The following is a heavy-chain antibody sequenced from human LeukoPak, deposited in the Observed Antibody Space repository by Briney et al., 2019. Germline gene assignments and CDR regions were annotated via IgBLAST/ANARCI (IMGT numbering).Heavy chain of an antibody. CDR2: IYTSGST. CDR1: GGSISSGTYY. Sequence: SQTLSLTCTVSGGSISSGTYYWSWIRQPAGKGLEWIGRIYTSGSTNYNPSLKSRVTISVDTSKNQFSLKLSSVTAADTAVYNCARASFGGALDYWGQGTLVTVSS. J-gene: IGHJ4*02. CDR3: ARASFGGALDY. D-gene: IGHD3-16*01. V-gene: IGHV4-61*02.